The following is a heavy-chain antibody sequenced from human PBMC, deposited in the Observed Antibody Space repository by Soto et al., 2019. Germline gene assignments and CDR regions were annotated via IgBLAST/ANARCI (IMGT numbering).Heavy chain of an antibody. CDR2: ISGSGGST. CDR3: AICSIRFLEWLSSLVPLYALDY. CDR1: GFTFSNYA. V-gene: IGHV3-23*01. D-gene: IGHD3-3*01. J-gene: IGHJ4*02. Sequence: PGGSLRLSCAASGFTFSNYAMNWVRQAPGKGLEWVSAISGSGGSTYYADSVKGRFTISRDNSKNTLYVQMNSLRAEDTAVYYCAICSIRFLEWLSSLVPLYALDYWGQGTLVTVSS.